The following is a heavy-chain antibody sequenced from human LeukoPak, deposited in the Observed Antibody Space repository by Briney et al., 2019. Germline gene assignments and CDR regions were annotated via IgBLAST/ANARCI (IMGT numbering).Heavy chain of an antibody. D-gene: IGHD3-10*01. Sequence: PGGSLRLSCAASGFTFSSYSMNWVRQAPGKGLEWVSYISSSGSTIYYADSVKGRFTISRDNAKNSLYLQMNSLRAEDTAVYYCARFGRFGSGGARGGRVYFDYWGQGTLVTVSS. V-gene: IGHV3-48*04. CDR2: ISSSGSTI. CDR3: ARFGRFGSGGARGGRVYFDY. CDR1: GFTFSSYS. J-gene: IGHJ4*02.